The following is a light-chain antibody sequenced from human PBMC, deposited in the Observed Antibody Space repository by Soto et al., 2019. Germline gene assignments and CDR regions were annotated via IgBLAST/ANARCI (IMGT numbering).Light chain of an antibody. J-gene: IGKJ4*01. CDR2: GAS. CDR1: QSVSSN. Sequence: EIVMTQSPATLSVSPGERATLSCRASQSVSSNLAWYQQKTGQAPRLLIYGASTRATGIPARFSGSGSGTEFTLTISSLQSEDFAVYYCQQYNNWPLLFGGGTKVEIK. V-gene: IGKV3-15*01. CDR3: QQYNNWPLL.